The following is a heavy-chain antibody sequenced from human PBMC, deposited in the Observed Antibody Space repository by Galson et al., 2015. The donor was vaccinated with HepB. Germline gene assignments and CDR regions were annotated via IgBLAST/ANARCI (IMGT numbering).Heavy chain of an antibody. D-gene: IGHD1-26*01. CDR2: VHSSGNT. J-gene: IGHJ4*02. V-gene: IGHV4-59*01. CDR1: GVSMYDYY. CDR3: ARGGLFCIVGPCYYDQYYFDS. Sequence: TLSLTCAVSGVSMYDYYWSWVRQPPGKGLEWIGYVHSSGNTSYRPSLKSRVTISVDPSKNHFSLKLDSVTAPDTAVYYCARGGLFCIVGPCYYDQYYFDSWGQGTLVTVSA.